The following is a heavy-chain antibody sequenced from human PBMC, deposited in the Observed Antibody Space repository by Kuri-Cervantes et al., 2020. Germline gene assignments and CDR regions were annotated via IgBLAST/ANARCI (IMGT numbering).Heavy chain of an antibody. CDR3: ASQPSDTAMVLDY. CDR1: GYTFTSYD. D-gene: IGHD5-18*01. CDR2: INPSGGST. J-gene: IGHJ4*02. V-gene: IGHV1-46*01. Sequence: ASVKVSCKASGYTFTSYDINWVRQAPGQGLEWMGIINPSGGSTSYAQKFQGRVTMTRDTSTITVYMELSSLRSEDTAVYYCASQPSDTAMVLDYWGQGTLVTVSS.